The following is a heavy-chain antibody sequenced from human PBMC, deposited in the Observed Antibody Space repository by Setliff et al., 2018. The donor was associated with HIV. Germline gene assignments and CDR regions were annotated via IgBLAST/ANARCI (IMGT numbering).Heavy chain of an antibody. CDR2: IYYSGST. J-gene: IGHJ6*03. CDR3: ARGSTSSWSYHYMDV. D-gene: IGHD6-6*01. Sequence: PSETLSLTCTVSPGSISSSSYYWGWIRQPPGKGLEWIGSIYYSGSTYYNPSLKSRVTISVDTSKNQFSLKLSSLRSEDTAVYFCARGSTSSWSYHYMDVWGKGTTVTSP. CDR1: PGSISSSSYY. V-gene: IGHV4-39*01.